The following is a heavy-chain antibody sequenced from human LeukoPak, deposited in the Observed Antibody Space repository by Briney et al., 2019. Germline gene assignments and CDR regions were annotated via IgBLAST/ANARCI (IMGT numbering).Heavy chain of an antibody. D-gene: IGHD5-18*01. CDR3: ANDLGWIQLNLG. V-gene: IGHV3-23*01. J-gene: IGHJ4*02. CDR2: ISGHGDIT. Sequence: PGGSLRLSCAASGFTFRTSGMNWVRQAPGKGLEWVSGISGHGDITYYADSVKGRFTISRDNSRNTVYLQMNSLRAEDTAVYYCANDLGWIQLNLGRGQGTLVTVSS. CDR1: GFTFRTSG.